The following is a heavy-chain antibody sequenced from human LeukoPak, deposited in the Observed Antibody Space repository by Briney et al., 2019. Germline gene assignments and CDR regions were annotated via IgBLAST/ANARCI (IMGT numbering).Heavy chain of an antibody. CDR1: GFSVSGYW. CDR3: AREGSSYAPSEPFYFDY. V-gene: IGHV3-48*04. D-gene: IGHD3-10*01. J-gene: IGHJ4*02. CDR2: ISSGGYTT. Sequence: GGSLRLSCAVSGFSVSGYWMTWVRQAPGKGLERVSYISSGGYTTRYADSVKGRFTISRDNAKNSLYLQMNSLKAEDTAVYYCAREGSSYAPSEPFYFDYWGQGTLVTVSS.